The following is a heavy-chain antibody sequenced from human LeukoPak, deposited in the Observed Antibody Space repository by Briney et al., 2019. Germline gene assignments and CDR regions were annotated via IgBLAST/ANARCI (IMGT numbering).Heavy chain of an antibody. V-gene: IGHV3-49*03. CDR1: GFTFGDYA. J-gene: IGHJ4*02. CDR3: TRHISWLPSDY. CDR2: IRSKAYGGTT. D-gene: IGHD5-12*01. Sequence: GGSLRLSCTASGFTFGDYAMSWFRQAPGKGLEWVGFIRSKAYGGTTEYAASVKGRFTISRDDSKSIAYLRMNSLKTEDTAVYYCTRHISWLPSDYWGQGTLVTVSS.